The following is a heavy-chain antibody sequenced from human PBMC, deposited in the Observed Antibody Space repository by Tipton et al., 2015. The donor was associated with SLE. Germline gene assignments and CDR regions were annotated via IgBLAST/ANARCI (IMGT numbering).Heavy chain of an antibody. CDR3: ARIWSGWPFRPYDC. CDR2: IKQDGSEK. CDR1: GFTFSNYW. Sequence: SLRLSCEAPGFTFSNYWMSWVRQAPGKGLERVANIKQDGSEKYYVDSLRGRFTISRDNAKNSLYLQVNSLRAEDTAVYYCARIWSGWPFRPYDCWGQGTLVTVSS. J-gene: IGHJ4*02. D-gene: IGHD3-3*01. V-gene: IGHV3-7*01.